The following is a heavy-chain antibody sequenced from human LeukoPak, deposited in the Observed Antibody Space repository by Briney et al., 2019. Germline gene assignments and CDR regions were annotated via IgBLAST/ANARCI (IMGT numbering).Heavy chain of an antibody. CDR1: GYTLTYNN. D-gene: IGHD5-12*01. V-gene: IGHV1-69*13. J-gene: IGHJ4*02. CDR2: IIPIFGTA. CDR3: ASHPFDIVATADVDY. Sequence: GASVKVSCKASGYTLTYNNISWVRQAPGQGLEWMGWIIPIFGTANYAQKFQGRVTITADESTSTAYMELSSLRSEDTAVYYCASHPFDIVATADVDYWGQGTLVTVSS.